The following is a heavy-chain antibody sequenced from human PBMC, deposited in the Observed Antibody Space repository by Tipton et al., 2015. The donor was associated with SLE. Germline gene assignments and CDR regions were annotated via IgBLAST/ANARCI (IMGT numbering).Heavy chain of an antibody. Sequence: SLRLSCSVSGFTFTDYAMSWVRQAPGKGLVWVSSITYSGGSAYYADSVKGRFTISRDNSKSMLYLQMNSLRGEDTALYYCAREVHYYMDVWGKGTTVTVSS. J-gene: IGHJ6*03. CDR3: AREVHYYMDV. CDR1: GFTFTDYA. CDR2: ITYSGGSA. V-gene: IGHV3-23*01.